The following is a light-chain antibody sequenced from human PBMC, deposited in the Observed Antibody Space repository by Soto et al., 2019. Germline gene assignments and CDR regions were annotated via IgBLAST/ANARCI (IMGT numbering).Light chain of an antibody. V-gene: IGKV3-20*01. CDR1: QSVSSSN. Sequence: EIVLTQSPVTLSLSPGERATLSCSASQSVSSSNLAWYQQKTGQAPRLLIYGTSSRATGIPDRFSGSGSGTAFTLTISRLEPEDFAVYYCQQYGTSPPYTFGQGTKLEIK. CDR3: QQYGTSPPYT. J-gene: IGKJ2*01. CDR2: GTS.